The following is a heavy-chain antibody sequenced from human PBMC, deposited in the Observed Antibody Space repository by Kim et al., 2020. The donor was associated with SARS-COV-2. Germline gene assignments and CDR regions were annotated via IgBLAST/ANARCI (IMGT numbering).Heavy chain of an antibody. CDR1: GFSFSSYS. Sequence: GGSLRLSCAASGFSFSSYSMAWVRQAPGKGLEWVASINRKSDYIYSTDSVKGRFIISRDNAKNSLYHQMNYLRAEDTAVYSCTQGPPAYTDPFDSWGQGT. CDR2: INRKSDYI. V-gene: IGHV3-21*01. J-gene: IGHJ4*03. CDR3: TQGPPAYTDPFDS. D-gene: IGHD2-2*02.